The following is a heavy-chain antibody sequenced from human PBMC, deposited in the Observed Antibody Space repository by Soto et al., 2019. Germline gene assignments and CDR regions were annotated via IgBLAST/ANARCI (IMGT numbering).Heavy chain of an antibody. D-gene: IGHD2-8*01. CDR1: GFTLGDFA. CDR3: VKKIAGTTTNGAYWYFDL. J-gene: IGHJ2*01. V-gene: IGHV3-23*01. CDR2: ITGGGDYT. Sequence: EVQLLESGGDLVQPGGSLRLSCAASGFTLGDFAMNWVRQAPGKGLEWVSGITGGGDYTFYADSVKGRFTISRVQSKNTVYLQMNSLRAEDTALYYCVKKIAGTTTNGAYWYFDLWGRGTLVTVSS.